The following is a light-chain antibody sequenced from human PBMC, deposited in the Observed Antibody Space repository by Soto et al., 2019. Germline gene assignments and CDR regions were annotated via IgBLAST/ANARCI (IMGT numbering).Light chain of an antibody. CDR1: QGISSY. J-gene: IGKJ1*01. CDR2: AAS. CDR3: QQYYNYPWT. Sequence: AIRMTQSPSSFSASTGDRVTITCRASQGISSYLAWYQQKPGKAPKLLIYAASTLQSGVPSRFSGSGSGTDFTLTISCLQAEDFATYYCQQYYNYPWTFGQGNKVEIK. V-gene: IGKV1-8*01.